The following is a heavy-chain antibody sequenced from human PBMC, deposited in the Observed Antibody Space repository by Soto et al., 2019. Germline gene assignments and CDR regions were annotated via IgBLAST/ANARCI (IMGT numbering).Heavy chain of an antibody. CDR1: GYTFTSYG. D-gene: IGHD3-22*01. J-gene: IGHJ3*02. V-gene: IGHV1-18*01. Sequence: GASVKVSCKASGYTFTSYGISWVRQAPGQGLEWMGWISAYNGNTNYAQKLQGRVTMTTDTSTSTAYMELRSLRSDDTAVYYCASWWDDSSEADKNAFDIWGQGTVVTVSS. CDR2: ISAYNGNT. CDR3: ASWWDDSSEADKNAFDI.